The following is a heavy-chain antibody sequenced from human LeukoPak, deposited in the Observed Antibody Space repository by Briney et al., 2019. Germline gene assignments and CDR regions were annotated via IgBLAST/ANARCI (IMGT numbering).Heavy chain of an antibody. J-gene: IGHJ6*03. Sequence: GASVKVSCKASGYTFTSYYMHWVRQAPGQGLEWMGIINPSGGSTSYAQKFQGRVTMTRDTSTSTVYMELSSLRSEDTAVYYCARDHCSGGSCYVDPGDYYYMDAWGKGTTVTVSS. CDR3: ARDHCSGGSCYVDPGDYYYMDA. CDR2: INPSGGST. CDR1: GYTFTSYY. V-gene: IGHV1-46*01. D-gene: IGHD2-15*01.